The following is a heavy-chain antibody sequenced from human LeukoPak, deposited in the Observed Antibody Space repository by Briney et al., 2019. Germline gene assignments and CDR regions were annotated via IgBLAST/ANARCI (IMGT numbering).Heavy chain of an antibody. J-gene: IGHJ4*02. CDR3: ARSYSMVRGVISRY. CDR2: MNPNSGNT. CDR1: GYTFTSYD. D-gene: IGHD3-10*01. Sequence: ASVKVSCKASGYTFTSYDINWVRQATGQGLEWMGWMNPNSGNTGYAQKFQGRVTMTRNTSISTACMELSSLRSEDTAVYYCARSYSMVRGVISRYWGQGTLVTVSS. V-gene: IGHV1-8*01.